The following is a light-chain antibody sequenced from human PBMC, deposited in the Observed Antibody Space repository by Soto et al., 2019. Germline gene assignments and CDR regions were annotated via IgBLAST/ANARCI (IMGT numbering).Light chain of an antibody. CDR2: DVS. CDR1: SSYVGGYKY. Sequence: QSALTQPASVSGSPGQSIAISCTGSSSYVGGYKYVSWYQQHPGKAPKLMIYDVSNRPSGVSDRFSGSKSGNTASLTISGLQSEDEADYYCSSYTSSNSYVFGTGTKVTVL. J-gene: IGLJ1*01. CDR3: SSYTSSNSYV. V-gene: IGLV2-14*03.